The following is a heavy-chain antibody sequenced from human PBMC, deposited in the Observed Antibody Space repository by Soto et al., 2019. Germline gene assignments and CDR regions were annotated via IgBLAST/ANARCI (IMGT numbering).Heavy chain of an antibody. CDR3: AREVGYCGSTSCYNWLDP. D-gene: IGHD2-2*01. J-gene: IGHJ5*02. CDR2: IIPILGIA. CDR1: GGTFSSYT. Sequence: ASVKVSCKASGGTFSSYTISWVRQAPGQGLEWMGRIIPILGIANYAQKFQGRVTITADKSTSTAYMELSSLRSEDTAVYYCAREVGYCGSTSCYNWLDPWGQGTLVTVSS. V-gene: IGHV1-69*04.